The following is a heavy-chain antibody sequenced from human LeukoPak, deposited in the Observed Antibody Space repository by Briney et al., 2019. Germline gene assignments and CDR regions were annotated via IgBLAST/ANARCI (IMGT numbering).Heavy chain of an antibody. J-gene: IGHJ4*02. CDR2: ISSSSSYI. V-gene: IGHV3-21*01. CDR3: ARFSAAESPPDY. D-gene: IGHD1-26*01. CDR1: GFTFSSYS. Sequence: GGSLRLSCAASGFTFSSYSMNWVRQAPGKGLEWVSSISSSSSYIYYADSVKGRFTISRDNAKMSLYLQMNSLRVEDTAVYYCARFSAAESPPDYWGQGTLVSVSS.